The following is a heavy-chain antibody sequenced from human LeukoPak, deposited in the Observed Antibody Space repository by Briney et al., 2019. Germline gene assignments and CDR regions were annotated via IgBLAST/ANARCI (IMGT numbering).Heavy chain of an antibody. J-gene: IGHJ4*02. CDR3: AKDQRDGYNFKPIY. D-gene: IGHD5-24*01. CDR1: GFTFSSYG. V-gene: IGHV3-23*01. CDR2: ISGSGGST. Sequence: GGSLRLSCAASGFTFSSYGMSWVRQAPGKGLEWVSAISGSGGSTYYADSVKGRFTISRDNSKNTLYLQMNSLRAEDTAVYYCAKDQRDGYNFKPIYWGQGTLVTVSS.